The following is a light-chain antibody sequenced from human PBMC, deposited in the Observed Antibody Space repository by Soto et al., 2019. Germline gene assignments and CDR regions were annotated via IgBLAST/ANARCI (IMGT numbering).Light chain of an antibody. Sequence: ETVLKHSPCSLCCSLTYRATLSCISSQTVSNNYLAWYQQKPGQAPRLLIYGTSNRATGIPDRFSGSGSGTDFTLTISRLEPEDFVIYYCQQYGSSPWTFGQVTIVDIK. CDR2: GTS. CDR1: QTVSNNY. J-gene: IGKJ1*01. V-gene: IGKV3-20*01. CDR3: QQYGSSPWT.